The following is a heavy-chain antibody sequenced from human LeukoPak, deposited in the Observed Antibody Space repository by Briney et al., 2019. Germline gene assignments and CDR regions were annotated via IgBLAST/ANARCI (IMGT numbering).Heavy chain of an antibody. D-gene: IGHD6-19*01. J-gene: IGHJ4*02. CDR2: INHSGST. V-gene: IGHV4-34*01. CDR1: GGSFSGYY. Sequence: SETLSLSCAVYGGSFSGYYWSWIRQPPGKGLEWIGEINHSGSTNYNPSLKSRVTISVDTSKNQFSLKLSSVTAADTAVYYCARGRRKQWLVASYYFDYRGQGTLVTVSS. CDR3: ARGRRKQWLVASYYFDY.